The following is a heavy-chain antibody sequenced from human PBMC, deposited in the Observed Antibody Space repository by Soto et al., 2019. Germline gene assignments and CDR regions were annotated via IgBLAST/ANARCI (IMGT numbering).Heavy chain of an antibody. CDR3: ARDLGEAVTADRYYHYGIDV. J-gene: IGHJ6*02. V-gene: IGHV4-30-2*06. D-gene: IGHD2-21*02. CDR1: GGSISSGSYS. Sequence: SETLSLTCAVSGGSISSGSYSWSWIRQSPGRGLEWIGYIYSSGAKYYNPSLDSRVTLSMDTSKNQFSLKLTSVTAADTAVYFCARDLGEAVTADRYYHYGIDVWGQGTTVIVSS. CDR2: IYSSGAK.